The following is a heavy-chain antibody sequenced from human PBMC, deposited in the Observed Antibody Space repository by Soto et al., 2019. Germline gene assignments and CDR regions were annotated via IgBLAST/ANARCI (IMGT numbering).Heavy chain of an antibody. CDR1: GGSISSSSYY. D-gene: IGHD2-15*01. J-gene: IGHJ4*02. CDR3: ATAKLLLPWLFDY. Sequence: SQTLSLTCTVSGGSISSSSYYWGWIRQPPGKGLEWIGSIYYSGSTYYNPSLKSRVTISVDTSKNQFSLKLSSVTAEDTAVYYCATAKLLLPWLFDYWGQGTLVTGSS. CDR2: IYYSGST. V-gene: IGHV4-39*01.